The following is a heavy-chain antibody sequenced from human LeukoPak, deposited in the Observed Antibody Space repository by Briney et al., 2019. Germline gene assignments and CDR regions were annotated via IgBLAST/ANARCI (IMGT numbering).Heavy chain of an antibody. CDR2: INHSGST. Sequence: PSETLSLTCAVYGGSFSGYYWSWIRQPPGKGLEWIGEINHSGSTNYNPSLKSRVTISVDTSKNQFSLKLSSVTAADTAVYYCARGAGYCSSTSCDFDYWGQGTLVTVSS. CDR3: ARGAGYCSSTSCDFDY. D-gene: IGHD2-2*01. V-gene: IGHV4-34*01. J-gene: IGHJ4*02. CDR1: GGSFSGYY.